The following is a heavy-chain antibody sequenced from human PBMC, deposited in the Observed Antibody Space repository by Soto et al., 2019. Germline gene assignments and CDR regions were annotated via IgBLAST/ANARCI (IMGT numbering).Heavy chain of an antibody. Sequence: GGSLRLSCAASGLIVSENWMSLCRQAPGKGLEWVANIKQDGSEKHYVDSGEGRFTISSDNAKNSVYLQMNSLLVEDTAPYYCERYRFSDYVFASWGQGTPDIVSS. CDR3: ERYRFSDYVFAS. CDR1: GLIVSENW. D-gene: IGHD3-10*02. V-gene: IGHV3-7*04. CDR2: IKQDGSEK. J-gene: IGHJ5*02.